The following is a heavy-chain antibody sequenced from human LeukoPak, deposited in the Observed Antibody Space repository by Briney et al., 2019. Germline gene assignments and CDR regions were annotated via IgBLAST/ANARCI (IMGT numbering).Heavy chain of an antibody. D-gene: IGHD1-26*01. CDR2: INHSGST. Sequence: PSETLSLTCTVSGGSISSSSYYWGWIRQPPGKGLEWIGEINHSGSTNYNPSLKSRVTISVDTSKNQFSLKLSSVTAADTAVYYCARDGGGSYGGELDYWGQGTLVTVSS. V-gene: IGHV4-39*07. J-gene: IGHJ4*02. CDR3: ARDGGGSYGGELDY. CDR1: GGSISSSSYY.